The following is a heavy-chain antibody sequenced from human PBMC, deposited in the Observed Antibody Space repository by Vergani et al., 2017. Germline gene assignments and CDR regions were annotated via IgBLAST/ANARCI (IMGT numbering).Heavy chain of an antibody. Sequence: QVQLVQSGAEVKKPGSSVKVSCKASGGTFSSYAISWVRQAPGQGLEWMGGIIPIFGTANYAQKFQGRVTITADESTSTAYMELSSLRSEDTAVYYCAKVVSELRYFDWLGGVDYWGQGTLVTVSS. V-gene: IGHV1-69*01. CDR1: GGTFSSYA. D-gene: IGHD3-9*01. CDR3: AKVVSELRYFDWLGGVDY. J-gene: IGHJ4*02. CDR2: IIPIFGTA.